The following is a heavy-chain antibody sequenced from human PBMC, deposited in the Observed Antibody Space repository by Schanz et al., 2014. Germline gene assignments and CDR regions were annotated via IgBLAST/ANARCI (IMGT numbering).Heavy chain of an antibody. CDR2: VRNKNNRYTT. Sequence: PGGSLRLSCAASGFTFSDHYMDWVRQAPGKGLEWVGRVRNKNNRYTTEYAASVKGRFTISRDDSKNSLYLQMNSLRADDTAGSYCAKGMASCSGGTCYDYYYYGLDVWGQGTTVTVSS. D-gene: IGHD2-15*01. V-gene: IGHV3-72*01. J-gene: IGHJ6*02. CDR3: AKGMASCSGGTCYDYYYYGLDV. CDR1: GFTFSDHY.